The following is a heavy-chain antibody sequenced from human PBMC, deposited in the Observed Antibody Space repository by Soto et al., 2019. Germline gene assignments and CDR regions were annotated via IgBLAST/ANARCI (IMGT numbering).Heavy chain of an antibody. CDR1: GFSFSSYA. Sequence: PGGSLRLSCVASGFSFSSYAMGWVRQAPGKGLECISCISAGGGSSYYADSVKGRFTISRDSSKNTLYLQMNSLRAEDTAIYYCAKSYYSVSGNSDYWGQGALVTVSS. J-gene: IGHJ4*02. V-gene: IGHV3-23*01. CDR2: ISAGGGSS. D-gene: IGHD3-10*01. CDR3: AKSYYSVSGNSDY.